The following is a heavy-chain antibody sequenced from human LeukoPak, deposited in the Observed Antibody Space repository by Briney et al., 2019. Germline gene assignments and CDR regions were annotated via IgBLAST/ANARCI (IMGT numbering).Heavy chain of an antibody. J-gene: IGHJ4*02. CDR1: GFTFSSYS. Sequence: GGSLRLSCAASGFTFSSYSMNWVRQAPGKGLEWVSSISSSSSYIYYADSVKGRFTISRDNAKNSLYLRMNSLRAEDTAVYYCARGEGTGYFDYWGQGTLVTVSS. CDR2: ISSSSSYI. CDR3: ARGEGTGYFDY. D-gene: IGHD1-26*01. V-gene: IGHV3-21*01.